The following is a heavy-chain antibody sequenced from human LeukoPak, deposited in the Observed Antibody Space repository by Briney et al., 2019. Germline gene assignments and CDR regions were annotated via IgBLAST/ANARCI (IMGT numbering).Heavy chain of an antibody. Sequence: PSETLSLICTVSGGSISSGGYYWSWIRQPPGKGLEWIGYIYHSGSTYYNPSLKSRVTISVDKSKNQFSLKLSSVTAADTAVYYCASTGHLAYCGGDCYPNWFDPWGQGTLVTVSS. CDR3: ASTGHLAYCGGDCYPNWFDP. CDR2: IYHSGST. J-gene: IGHJ5*02. D-gene: IGHD2-21*02. CDR1: GGSISSGGYY. V-gene: IGHV4-30-2*01.